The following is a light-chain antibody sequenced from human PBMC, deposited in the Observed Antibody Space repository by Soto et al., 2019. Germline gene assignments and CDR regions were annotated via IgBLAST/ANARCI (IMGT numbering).Light chain of an antibody. CDR2: GAS. CDR3: QQTSALPRT. Sequence: DIQLTQAPSTLSAAFGDSVTITCRASRDISNSLAWYQQTPGKAPKLLLRGASSLHRGVPSRFSGGGAGTEFTLTISSLQPEDFATYYCQQTSALPRTFGQGPKVDIK. J-gene: IGKJ1*01. V-gene: IGKV1-12*01. CDR1: RDISNS.